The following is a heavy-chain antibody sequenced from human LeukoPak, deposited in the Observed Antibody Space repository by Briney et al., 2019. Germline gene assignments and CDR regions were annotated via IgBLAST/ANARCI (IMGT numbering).Heavy chain of an antibody. CDR3: AKDGLRLSIAVAGSHFDY. CDR2: ISWNSGSI. J-gene: IGHJ4*02. CDR1: GFTFDDYA. V-gene: IGHV3-9*01. Sequence: QPGGSLRLSCAASGFTFDDYAMHWVRQAPGKGLEWVSTISWNSGSIGYADSVKGRFTISRDNAKNPLYLQMNSLRAEDTALYYCAKDGLRLSIAVAGSHFDYWGQGTLVTVSS. D-gene: IGHD6-19*01.